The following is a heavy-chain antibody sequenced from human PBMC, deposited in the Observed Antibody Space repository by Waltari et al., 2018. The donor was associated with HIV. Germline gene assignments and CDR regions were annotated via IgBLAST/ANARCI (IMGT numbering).Heavy chain of an antibody. V-gene: IGHV4-59*01. CDR1: GGSISSYY. CDR2: IYYSGST. Sequence: QVQLQESGPGLVKPSETLSLTCTVSGGSISSYYWSWIRQPPGKGLEWIGYIYYSGSTNYNPSLKSRVTISVDTSKNQFSLKLSSVTAADTAVYYCARGRPPSSDYGMDVWGQGTTVTVSS. J-gene: IGHJ6*02. D-gene: IGHD1-1*01. CDR3: ARGRPPSSDYGMDV.